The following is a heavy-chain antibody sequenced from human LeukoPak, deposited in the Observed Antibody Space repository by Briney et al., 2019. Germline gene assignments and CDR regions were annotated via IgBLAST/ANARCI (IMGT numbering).Heavy chain of an antibody. J-gene: IGHJ4*02. Sequence: PGGSLRLSCAASGFTFSSYAMSWVRQAPGKGLEWVSAISGSGGSTYYADSVKSRFTISRDNSKNTLYLQMNSLRAEDTAVYYCAKDFDSSGYYFDYWGQGTLVTVSS. CDR1: GFTFSSYA. CDR2: ISGSGGST. CDR3: AKDFDSSGYYFDY. D-gene: IGHD3-22*01. V-gene: IGHV3-23*01.